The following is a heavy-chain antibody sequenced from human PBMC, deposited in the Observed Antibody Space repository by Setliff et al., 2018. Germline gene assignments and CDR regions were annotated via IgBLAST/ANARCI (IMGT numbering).Heavy chain of an antibody. CDR3: ARDGGGDSDAFDI. CDR1: GGIFNSFS. Sequence: ASVKVSCKASGGIFNSFSITWVRQAPGQGLEWMGWINPNSGGTNYAQKFQGWVTMTRDTSISTAYMELGRLRSDDTAVYFCARDGGGDSDAFDIWGQGTMVTVSS. J-gene: IGHJ3*02. CDR2: INPNSGGT. V-gene: IGHV1-2*04. D-gene: IGHD3-16*01.